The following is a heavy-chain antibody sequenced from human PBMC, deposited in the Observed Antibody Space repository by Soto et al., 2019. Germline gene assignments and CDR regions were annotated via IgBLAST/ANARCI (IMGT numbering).Heavy chain of an antibody. Sequence: PGESLKISCNGSGYSFAVYWIGWVRQMPGKGLDWMGVIYPGDSDSRYSPSFHGQVTISADKSISTAYLQWSSLKASDTAMYFCARLPGVRGVFDGFTVWGQGTMVTVSS. CDR1: GYSFAVYW. J-gene: IGHJ3*01. CDR2: IYPGDSDS. CDR3: ARLPGVRGVFDGFTV. D-gene: IGHD3-10*01. V-gene: IGHV5-51*01.